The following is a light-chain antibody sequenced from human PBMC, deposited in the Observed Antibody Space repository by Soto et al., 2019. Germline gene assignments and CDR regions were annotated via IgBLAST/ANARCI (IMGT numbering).Light chain of an antibody. CDR3: QQYGSSPRT. Sequence: ENLLTQSPGTRSSSPGGGGTLSCMASRGVSDNYLAWYQQKPGQAPTLLIYGASIRAAGIPDRFSGSGSGTDFTLTIRRLEPDDFAVYYCQQYGSSPRTFGQGTKVDIK. CDR2: GAS. CDR1: RGVSDNY. J-gene: IGKJ1*01. V-gene: IGKV3-20*01.